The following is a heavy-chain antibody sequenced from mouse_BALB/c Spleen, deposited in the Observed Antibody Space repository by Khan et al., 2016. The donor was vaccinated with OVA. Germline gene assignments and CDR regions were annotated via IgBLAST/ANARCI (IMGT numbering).Heavy chain of an antibody. Sequence: QIQLVQSGAELVRPGVSVKISCKGSGYTFTDYAMHWVKQSHAKSLEWIGVISTYYGDANYNQKFKGKATMTVDKSSSTAYMELGRLTSEDSAIYYGARDYGSSYRYFDVWGAGTTVTVSS. J-gene: IGHJ1*01. D-gene: IGHD1-1*01. CDR1: GYTFTDYA. V-gene: IGHV1S137*01. CDR3: ARDYGSSYRYFDV. CDR2: ISTYYGDA.